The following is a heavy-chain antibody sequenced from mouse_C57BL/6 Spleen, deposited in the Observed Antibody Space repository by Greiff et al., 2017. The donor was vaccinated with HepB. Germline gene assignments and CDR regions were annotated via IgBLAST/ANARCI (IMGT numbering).Heavy chain of an antibody. Sequence: VQLKQSGAELVRPGASVKLSCTASGFNIKDYYMHWVKQRPEQGLEWIGRIDPEDGDTEYAPKFQGKATMTADTSSNTAYLQLSSLTSEDTAVYYCTTGDGTFYYAMDYWGQGTSVTVSS. V-gene: IGHV14-1*01. CDR1: GFNIKDYY. J-gene: IGHJ4*01. CDR3: TTGDGTFYYAMDY. CDR2: IDPEDGDT. D-gene: IGHD4-1*01.